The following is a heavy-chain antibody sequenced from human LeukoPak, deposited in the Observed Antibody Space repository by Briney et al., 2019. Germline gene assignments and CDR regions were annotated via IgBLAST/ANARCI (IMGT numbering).Heavy chain of an antibody. Sequence: AGGSLRLSCAASGFTFSSYAMHWVRQAPGKGLEWVSYISSGGSTTYYADSVKGRFIISRDNGKNSLHLQMSSLKDEDSAVYYCARDFYGDFGFDYWGQGTLVTVSS. J-gene: IGHJ4*02. V-gene: IGHV3-48*02. CDR3: ARDFYGDFGFDY. D-gene: IGHD4-17*01. CDR2: ISSGGSTT. CDR1: GFTFSSYA.